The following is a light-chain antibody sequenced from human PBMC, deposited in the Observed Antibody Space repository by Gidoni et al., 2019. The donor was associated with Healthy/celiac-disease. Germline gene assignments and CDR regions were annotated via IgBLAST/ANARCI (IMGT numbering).Light chain of an antibody. Sequence: EIVLTQSPATLSLSPGERATLSRRASQSVSSYLAWYQQKPGQAPRLLIYAASNRATGIPARFSGSGSGTDFTLTISSLEPEDFAVYYCQQRSNWPPYTFGQGTKLEIK. V-gene: IGKV3-11*01. CDR1: QSVSSY. CDR2: AAS. J-gene: IGKJ2*01. CDR3: QQRSNWPPYT.